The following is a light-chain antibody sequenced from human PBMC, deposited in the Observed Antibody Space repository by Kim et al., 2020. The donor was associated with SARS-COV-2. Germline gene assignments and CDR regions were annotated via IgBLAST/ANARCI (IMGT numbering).Light chain of an antibody. CDR1: KLGDRY. V-gene: IGLV3-1*01. Sequence: VSPGQTANFPCSGDKLGDRYTSWYQQKPGQSPLLVIYQDTKRPSGIPERFSGSTSGNTATLTITGAQAMDEADYYCQAWDSSTLYVFGAGTKVTVL. J-gene: IGLJ1*01. CDR3: QAWDSSTLYV. CDR2: QDT.